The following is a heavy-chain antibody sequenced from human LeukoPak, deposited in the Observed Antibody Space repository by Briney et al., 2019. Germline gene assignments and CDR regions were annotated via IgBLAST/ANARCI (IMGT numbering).Heavy chain of an antibody. D-gene: IGHD6-25*01. CDR2: ISAYNGNT. CDR1: GYTFSTYG. J-gene: IGHJ2*01. Sequence: ASVKVSCKASGYTFSTYGISWVRQAPGQGLEWMGWISAYNGNTLYAQKFQDRVTMTTDTSTSTAYMELRSLRSDDTAVYFCAREGGGSVWYFDLWGRGTLVTVSS. CDR3: AREGGGSVWYFDL. V-gene: IGHV1-18*01.